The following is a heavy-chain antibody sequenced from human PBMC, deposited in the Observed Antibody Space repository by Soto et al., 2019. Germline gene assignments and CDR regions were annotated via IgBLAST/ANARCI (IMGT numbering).Heavy chain of an antibody. CDR3: ARDLSH. Sequence: DVQLVQSGGGLVQPGGSLRLSCAASGFPFSSYAMHWVLQAPGKGLEWIAYINSASTTTVHADSVKGRFTVSRDNAKNSVYRQLSSLRHDDTAVYYCARDLSHWGQGTLVTVSS. V-gene: IGHV3-48*02. J-gene: IGHJ4*02. CDR1: GFPFSSYA. CDR2: INSASTTT.